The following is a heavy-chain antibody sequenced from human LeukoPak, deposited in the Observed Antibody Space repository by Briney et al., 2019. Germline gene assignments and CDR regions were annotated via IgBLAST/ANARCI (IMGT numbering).Heavy chain of an antibody. CDR1: GGSFSGYY. Sequence: SETLSLTCAVHGGSFSGYYWSWIRQPPGKGLEWIGEINHSGSTNYNPSLKSRVTISVDTSKNQYSLKLSSVTAADTAVYYCARGYSGYGGYYFDYWGQGTLVTVSS. CDR3: ARGYSGYGGYYFDY. V-gene: IGHV4-34*01. D-gene: IGHD5-12*01. J-gene: IGHJ4*02. CDR2: INHSGST.